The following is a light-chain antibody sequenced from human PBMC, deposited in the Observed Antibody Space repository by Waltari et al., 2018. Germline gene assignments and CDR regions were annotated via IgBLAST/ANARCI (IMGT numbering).Light chain of an antibody. CDR2: EDT. CDR1: ALLNKY. J-gene: IGLJ3*02. CDR3: YSTDYTGNYWV. V-gene: IGLV3-10*01. Sequence: SYELTQPPSVSVSPGHTARITCSGEALLNKYAYWYRQKSGQAPVLVIYEDTKRPPGIPGRFSASNSGAVATLTITGAQVEDEADYYCYSTDYTGNYWVFGGGTKLTVL.